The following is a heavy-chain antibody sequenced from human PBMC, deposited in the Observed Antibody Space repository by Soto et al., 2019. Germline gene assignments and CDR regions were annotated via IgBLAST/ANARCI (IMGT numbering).Heavy chain of an antibody. Sequence: ASVKVSCKASGYTLTDYFIHWVRQAPGQGLEWMGWINPDNGGTVYAQNFQGRLTMARDTPVATVYMELSGLRSGDTAVYYCTRSTQYNASPEFDFWGQGTRVTVSS. D-gene: IGHD1-20*01. J-gene: IGHJ4*02. CDR1: GYTLTDYF. CDR2: INPDNGGT. CDR3: TRSTQYNASPEFDF. V-gene: IGHV1-2*02.